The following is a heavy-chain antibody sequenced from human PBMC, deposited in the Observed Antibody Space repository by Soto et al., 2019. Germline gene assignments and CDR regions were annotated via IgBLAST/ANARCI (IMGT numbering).Heavy chain of an antibody. Sequence: PSETLSLTCTVSGGSINNNNYYWGWVRQPPGKGLDWIGNIYYTGTTFYNPSLRSRVTISVDTSKNQFSLNLNSVTAADTAFYYCARFVVLAPRPTASVYWGQGPLLTVSS. CDR1: GGSINNNNYY. CDR3: ARFVVLAPRPTASVY. CDR2: IYYTGTT. J-gene: IGHJ4*02. V-gene: IGHV4-39*01. D-gene: IGHD2-21*01.